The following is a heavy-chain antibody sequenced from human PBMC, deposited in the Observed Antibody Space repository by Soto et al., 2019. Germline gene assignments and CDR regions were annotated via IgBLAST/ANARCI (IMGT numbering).Heavy chain of an antibody. V-gene: IGHV3-9*01. CDR1: GFTLRDSA. Sequence: EEELVESGGGLVQPGRSLRLSCATSGFTLRDSAMNWVRQVPGGGLEWVSGMVASGDVGYVDSVRGRITMSRDVAKSSLLLQINSLTTDATALYYCVRDTSSGGADVWGQGTTVTVSS. J-gene: IGHJ6*02. CDR3: VRDTSSGGADV. CDR2: MVASGDV. D-gene: IGHD6-6*01.